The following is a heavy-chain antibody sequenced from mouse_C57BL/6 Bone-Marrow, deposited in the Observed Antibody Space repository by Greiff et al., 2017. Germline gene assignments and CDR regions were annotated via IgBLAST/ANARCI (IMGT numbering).Heavy chain of an antibody. CDR3: ASSIYYYGSSLWYFDV. V-gene: IGHV1-18*01. CDR1: GYTFTDYN. J-gene: IGHJ1*03. CDR2: INHNNGGT. Sequence: EVQLVESGPELVKPGASVKIPCKASGYTFTDYNMDWVKQSHGKSLEWIGDINHNNGGTIYKQKLKGKATLTVDKSSSTAYMELRSLTSEDTAVYYCASSIYYYGSSLWYFDVWGTGTTVTVSS. D-gene: IGHD1-1*01.